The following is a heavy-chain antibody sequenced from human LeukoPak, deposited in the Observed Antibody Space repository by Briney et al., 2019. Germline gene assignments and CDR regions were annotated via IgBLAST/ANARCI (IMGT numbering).Heavy chain of an antibody. J-gene: IGHJ5*02. CDR2: INHSGST. CDR3: ARRGNWFDP. V-gene: IGHV4-34*01. Sequence: KPSENLSLNCAVYGGSFSGYYWSWIRQPPGKGLEWIGEINHSGSTNYNPSLKSRVTISVDTSKNQFSLKLSSVTAADTAVYYCARRGNWFDPWGQGTLVTVPS. CDR1: GGSFSGYY.